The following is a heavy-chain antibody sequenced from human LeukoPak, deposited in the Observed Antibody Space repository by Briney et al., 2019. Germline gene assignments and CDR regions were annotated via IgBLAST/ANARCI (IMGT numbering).Heavy chain of an antibody. D-gene: IGHD6-13*01. CDR3: ARDVVSAAGPRRAFDY. J-gene: IGHJ4*02. CDR2: IYYSGST. Sequence: SETLSLTCTVSGGSISSYYWSWIRQPPGKGLEWIGYIYYSGSTNYNPSLKSRVTISVDTSKNQFSLKLSSVTAADTAVYYCARDVVSAAGPRRAFDYWGQGTLVTVSS. CDR1: GGSISSYY. V-gene: IGHV4-59*12.